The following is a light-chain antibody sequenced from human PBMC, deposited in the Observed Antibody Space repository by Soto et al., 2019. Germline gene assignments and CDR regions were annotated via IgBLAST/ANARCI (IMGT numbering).Light chain of an antibody. CDR2: GAS. CDR1: QSVSNSD. J-gene: IGKJ1*01. V-gene: IGKV3-20*01. CDR3: HQYGSSPWT. Sequence: EIVLTQSPGTLSLSPGERATLFCRASQSVSNSDLAWYQQKPGQAPRLLIYGASSRATGIPDRFSGSGSGTDFTLTINRLEPDDLAVYYFHQYGSSPWTFGQGTKVEIK.